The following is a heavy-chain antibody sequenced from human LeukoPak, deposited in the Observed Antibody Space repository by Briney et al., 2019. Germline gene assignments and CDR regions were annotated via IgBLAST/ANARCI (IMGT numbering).Heavy chain of an antibody. V-gene: IGHV3-30*04. D-gene: IGHD6-19*01. CDR3: ARDPAVAGPGDY. J-gene: IGHJ4*02. Sequence: GRSLRLSCAASGFTFSSYAMHWVRKAPGKGLEWVAVISYDGSNKYYADSVEGRFTISRDNSKNTLYLQMNSLRAEDTAVYYCARDPAVAGPGDYWGQGTLVTVSS. CDR1: GFTFSSYA. CDR2: ISYDGSNK.